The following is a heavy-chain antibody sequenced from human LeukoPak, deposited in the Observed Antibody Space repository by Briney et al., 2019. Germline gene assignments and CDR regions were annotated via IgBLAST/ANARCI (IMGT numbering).Heavy chain of an antibody. D-gene: IGHD4-11*01. CDR2: ISSSSSYI. J-gene: IGHJ3*02. Sequence: GGSLRLSCAASGFTFSSYSMNWVRQAPGKGLEWVSSISSSSSYIYYADSVKRRFTISRDNAKNSLYLQMNSLRAEDTAVYYCARVVGSWDYSPLGAFDIWGQKTTVTVSS. V-gene: IGHV3-21*01. CDR1: GFTFSSYS. CDR3: ARVVGSWDYSPLGAFDI.